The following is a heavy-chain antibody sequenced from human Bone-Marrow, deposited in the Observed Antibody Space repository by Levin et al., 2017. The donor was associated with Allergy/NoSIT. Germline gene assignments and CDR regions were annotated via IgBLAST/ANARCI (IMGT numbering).Heavy chain of an antibody. D-gene: IGHD3-10*01. CDR1: GGSFTGYF. Sequence: KPSETLSLTCAVDGGSFTGYFWTWIRQPPGKGLEWIGEINHSGSTKYNPSLTSRVTISVDTSKKEFSLNLSSVTAADTAVFYCARGGRWSFSYYFDYWGQGTPGHRLL. CDR3: ARGGRWSFSYYFDY. V-gene: IGHV4-34*01. J-gene: IGHJ4*02. CDR2: INHSGST.